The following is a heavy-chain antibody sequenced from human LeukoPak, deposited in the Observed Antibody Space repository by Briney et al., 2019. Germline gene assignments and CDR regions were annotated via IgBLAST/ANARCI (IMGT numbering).Heavy chain of an antibody. D-gene: IGHD5-24*01. CDR3: ARHGRGGRDGYNFGY. CDR1: GYSFTSYW. V-gene: IGHV5-51*01. J-gene: IGHJ4*02. Sequence: PGESLKISCKGSGYSFTSYWIGWVRQMPGKGLEWMGIIYPGDSDTRYSPSFQGQVTISADKSISTAYLQWSSLKASDTAMYYCARHGRGGRDGYNFGYWGQGTLVTVSS. CDR2: IYPGDSDT.